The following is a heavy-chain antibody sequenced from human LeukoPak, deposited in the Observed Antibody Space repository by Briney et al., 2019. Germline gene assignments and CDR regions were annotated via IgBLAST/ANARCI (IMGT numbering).Heavy chain of an antibody. D-gene: IGHD3-9*01. CDR1: GGSISSSAYY. V-gene: IGHV4-39*07. J-gene: IGHJ6*03. Sequence: SGTLSLTCTVSGGSISSSAYYWGWHPQRPGMGLEWGGSVSYSGTTHASPSPESLVTISVYTSKNQFSLKLAPVTAADTPVYYCARCLNDWYYYYMDVWGKGTTVTISS. CDR2: VSYSGTT. CDR3: ARCLNDWYYYYMDV.